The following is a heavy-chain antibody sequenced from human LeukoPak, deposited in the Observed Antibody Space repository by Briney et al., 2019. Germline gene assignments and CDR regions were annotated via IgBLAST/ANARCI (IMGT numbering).Heavy chain of an antibody. CDR2: INPNCGGT. J-gene: IGHJ5*02. D-gene: IGHD3-3*01. Sequence: GASVKVSCKASGYTFTGYYMHWVRQAPGQGLEWMGWINPNCGGTNYAQKFQGRVTMTRDTSISTAYMELSRLRSDDTAVYYCALNYDFWSGYYKPWGQGTLVTVSS. CDR3: ALNYDFWSGYYKP. V-gene: IGHV1-2*02. CDR1: GYTFTGYY.